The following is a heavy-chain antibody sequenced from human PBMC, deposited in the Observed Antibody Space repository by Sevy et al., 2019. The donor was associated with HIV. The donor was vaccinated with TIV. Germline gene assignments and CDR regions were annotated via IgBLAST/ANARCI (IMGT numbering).Heavy chain of an antibody. D-gene: IGHD2-15*01. J-gene: IGHJ4*02. CDR1: GFTFSSYA. V-gene: IGHV3-21*01. CDR3: ARDLFSGGNAVYGY. Sequence: GGSLRLSCAASGFTFSSYAMNWVRQAPGKGLEWVSSINAISSNIYYADSFKGRFTISRDNAENSLYLQMNSVRAEDTAVYYCARDLFSGGNAVYGYWGQGTLVTVSS. CDR2: INAISSNI.